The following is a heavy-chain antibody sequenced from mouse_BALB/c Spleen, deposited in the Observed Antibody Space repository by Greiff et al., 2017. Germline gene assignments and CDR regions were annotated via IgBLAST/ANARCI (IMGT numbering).Heavy chain of an antibody. J-gene: IGHJ4*01. Sequence: EVQLQESGPELVKPGASVKVSCKASGYAFTSYNMYWVKQSPGKSLEWIGYIDPYNGGTSYNQKFKGKATLTVDKSSSTTYMHHNSLTSEDSAVYYCARGGGYFGGARMDYWGQGTSVTVSS. CDR3: ARGGGYFGGARMDY. D-gene: IGHD2-3*01. CDR2: IDPYNGGT. CDR1: GYAFTSYN. V-gene: IGHV1S135*01.